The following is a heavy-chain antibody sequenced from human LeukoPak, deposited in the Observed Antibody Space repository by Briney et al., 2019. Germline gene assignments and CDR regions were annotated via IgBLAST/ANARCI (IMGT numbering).Heavy chain of an antibody. CDR2: IYYSGST. V-gene: IGHV4-39*02. CDR1: GGSISSSSYY. J-gene: IGHJ3*02. CDR3: AKEDGAPFLDAFDI. Sequence: SETLSLTCTVSGGSISSSSYYWGWIRQPPGKGLEWIGSIYYSGSTYYNPSLKSRVTISVDTSKNQFSLKLSSVTAADTAVYYCAKEDGAPFLDAFDIWGQGTMVTVSS. D-gene: IGHD3-16*01.